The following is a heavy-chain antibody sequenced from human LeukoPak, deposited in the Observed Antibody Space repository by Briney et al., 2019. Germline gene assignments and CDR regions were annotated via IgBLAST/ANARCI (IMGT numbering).Heavy chain of an antibody. J-gene: IGHJ4*02. CDR3: ARDLGYGDIHRFDY. CDR2: IYYSGST. Sequence: PSETLSLTCTVSGGSISSYYWSWIRQPPGKGLEWIGYIYYSGSTYYNPSLKSRVTISVDTSKNQFSLKLSSVTAADTAVYYCARDLGYGDIHRFDYWGQGTLVTVSS. CDR1: GGSISSYY. D-gene: IGHD4-17*01. V-gene: IGHV4-59*12.